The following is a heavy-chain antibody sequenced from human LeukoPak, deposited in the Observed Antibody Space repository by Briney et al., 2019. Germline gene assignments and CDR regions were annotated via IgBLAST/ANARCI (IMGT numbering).Heavy chain of an antibody. Sequence: GGSLRLSCAASGFTFSSYEMNWVRQAPGKGLEWVSYISSSGSTIYYADSVKGRFTISRDNAKNSLYPQMNSLRAEDTAVYYCARQWLVLDYWGQGTLVTVSS. CDR2: ISSSGSTI. V-gene: IGHV3-48*03. CDR3: ARQWLVLDY. CDR1: GFTFSSYE. J-gene: IGHJ4*02. D-gene: IGHD6-19*01.